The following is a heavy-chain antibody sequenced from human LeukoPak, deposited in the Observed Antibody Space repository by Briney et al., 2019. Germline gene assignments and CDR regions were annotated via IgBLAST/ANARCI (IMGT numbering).Heavy chain of an antibody. CDR3: AKQGSDTTACQTIDH. D-gene: IGHD1-26*01. V-gene: IGHV5-51*01. CDR2: INPADSEI. J-gene: IGHJ4*02. Sequence: PGESLQISCKASGSPFTNHWIAWVRQLPGRGLECMGIINPADSEIRYSPSFQGQVTISVDKSINTAYLQWSSLKASDTAIYYCAKQGSDTTACQTIDHWGQGTLVTVSS. CDR1: GSPFTNHW.